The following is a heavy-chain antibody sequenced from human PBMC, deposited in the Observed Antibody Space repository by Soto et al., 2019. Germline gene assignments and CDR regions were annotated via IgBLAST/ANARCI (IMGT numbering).Heavy chain of an antibody. CDR2: ISGSGGST. CDR1: GFTFSSYA. J-gene: IGHJ4*02. D-gene: IGHD3-22*01. V-gene: IGHV3-23*01. Sequence: GGSLRLSCAASGFTFSSYAMSWVRQAPGKGLEWVSAISGSGGSTYYADSVKGRFTISRDNSKNTLYLQMNSLRAEDTAVYYCAKDAPGGYYDSSGYYYDGFDYWGQGTLVTVSS. CDR3: AKDAPGGYYDSSGYYYDGFDY.